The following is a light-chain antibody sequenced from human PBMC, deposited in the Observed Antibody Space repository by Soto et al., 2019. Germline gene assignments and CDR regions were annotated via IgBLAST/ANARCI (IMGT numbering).Light chain of an antibody. CDR2: DVS. CDR3: SSFSSRSTLLL. Sequence: QSVLTQPASVSGSPGQSITISCTGTSSDVGGYNYVSWYQQYPGKAPKLMIYDVSNRPSGVSDRFSGSKSGNTASLTISGLQAEDEGDYYCSSFSSRSTLLLFGRGTKLTVL. CDR1: SSDVGGYNY. V-gene: IGLV2-14*03. J-gene: IGLJ2*01.